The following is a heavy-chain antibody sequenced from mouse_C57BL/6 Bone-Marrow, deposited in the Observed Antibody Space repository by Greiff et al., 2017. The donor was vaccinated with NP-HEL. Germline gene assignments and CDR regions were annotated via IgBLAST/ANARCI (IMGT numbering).Heavy chain of an antibody. Sequence: DVMLVESGGDLVKPGGSLKLSCAASGFTFSSYGMSWVRQTPDKRLEWVATISSCGSYTYYPHSVKGRFTLSRDNATNTLYLQMSSLKSEDTAMYYCASPYDYDVAWFAYWGQGTLVTVSA. CDR1: GFTFSSYG. J-gene: IGHJ3*01. V-gene: IGHV5-6*02. D-gene: IGHD2-4*01. CDR2: ISSCGSYT. CDR3: ASPYDYDVAWFAY.